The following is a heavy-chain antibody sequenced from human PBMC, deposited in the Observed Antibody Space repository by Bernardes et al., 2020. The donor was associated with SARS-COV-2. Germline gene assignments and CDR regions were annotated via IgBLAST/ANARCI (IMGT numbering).Heavy chain of an antibody. V-gene: IGHV4-39*01. D-gene: IGHD1-26*01. CDR3: ARHYNSGADGFDI. J-gene: IGHJ3*02. CDR2: IYYSGSA. Sequence: SETLSLTCTVSGGSISSSSYYWGWIRQPPGKGLEWIGSIYYSGSAYYNPSLKSRVTISVDTSKNQFSLKVNSVTAADTAVYYCARHYNSGADGFDIWGQGTMVTV. CDR1: GGSISSSSYY.